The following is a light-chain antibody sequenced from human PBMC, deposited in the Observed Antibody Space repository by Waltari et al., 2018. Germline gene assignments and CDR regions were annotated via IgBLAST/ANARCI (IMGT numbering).Light chain of an antibody. CDR2: DVV. Sequence: QSALTQPASVSGSPGQSIAISCPGTSIDVGGSNSVSWYQQHPGKAPKRMIYDVVSRPSGVSDRFSGSKSGNTASLVISGLQADDEADYYCCSYTSKIAYVFGTGTKVTVL. V-gene: IGLV2-14*03. CDR1: SIDVGGSNS. J-gene: IGLJ1*01. CDR3: CSYTSKIAYV.